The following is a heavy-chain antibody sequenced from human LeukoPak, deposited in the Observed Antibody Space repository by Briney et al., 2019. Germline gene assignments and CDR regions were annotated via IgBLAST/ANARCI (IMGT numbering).Heavy chain of an antibody. D-gene: IGHD3-10*01. CDR3: ARSYRRYGSGSYSHDYYYGMDV. J-gene: IGHJ6*02. Sequence: SVKVSCKASGGTFSSYAISWVRQAPGQGLGWMGRIIPIFGIANYAQKFQGRVTITADKSTSTAYMELSSLRSEDTAVYYCARSYRRYGSGSYSHDYYYGMDVWGQGTTVTVSS. V-gene: IGHV1-69*04. CDR1: GGTFSSYA. CDR2: IIPIFGIA.